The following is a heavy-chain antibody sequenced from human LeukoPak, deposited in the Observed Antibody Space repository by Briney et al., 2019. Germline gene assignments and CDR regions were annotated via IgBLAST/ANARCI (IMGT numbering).Heavy chain of an antibody. J-gene: IGHJ4*02. Sequence: SETLSLTCTVSGGSISSYYWSWIRQPPGKGLEWIGYIYYSGSTNYNPSLKSRVTISVDTSKNQFSLKLSSVTAADTAVYYCAILNYGDSDYWGQETLVTVSS. CDR1: GGSISSYY. CDR3: AILNYGDSDY. D-gene: IGHD4-17*01. V-gene: IGHV4-59*01. CDR2: IYYSGST.